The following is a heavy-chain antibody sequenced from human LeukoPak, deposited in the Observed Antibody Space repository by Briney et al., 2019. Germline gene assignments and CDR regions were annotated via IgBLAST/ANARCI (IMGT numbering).Heavy chain of an antibody. CDR2: ISYDGGKK. V-gene: IGHV3-30*18. D-gene: IGHD6-19*01. CDR1: GLTFATYG. Sequence: GGSLRLSCEASGLTFATYGMHWVRQAPGKGPEWVAFISYDGGKKYYPDSVKGRFTISRDNSRNTLYLQINSLRPEDTAVFYCAKAPIAMTGSFFEYWGLGTLVTVSS. J-gene: IGHJ4*02. CDR3: AKAPIAMTGSFFEY.